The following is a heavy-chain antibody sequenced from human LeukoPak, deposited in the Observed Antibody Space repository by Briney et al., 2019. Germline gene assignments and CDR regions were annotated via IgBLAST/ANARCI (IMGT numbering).Heavy chain of an antibody. CDR3: ASYPNRYDAFDI. V-gene: IGHV4-4*02. D-gene: IGHD1-14*01. J-gene: IGHJ3*02. CDR2: IYHSGST. Sequence: PSETLSLTCAVSGGSISSSNWWSWVRQPPGKGLEWIGEIYHSGSTNYNPSLKSRVTISVDTSKNQFSLKLSSVTAADTAVYYCASYPNRYDAFDIWGQGTMVTVSS. CDR1: GGSISSSNW.